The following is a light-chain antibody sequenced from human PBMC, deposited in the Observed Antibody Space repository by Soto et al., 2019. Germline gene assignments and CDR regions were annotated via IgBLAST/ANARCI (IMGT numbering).Light chain of an antibody. CDR3: QQYNNWPPIT. Sequence: EIVRTQSPAPLSVSAGARATLPCGTRQSVRSNLAWYQQKPGQAPRLLIYDASTRATGIPARFSGGGSGTEFILTISSLQSEDFGVYYCQQYNNWPPITFGQGTRLEIK. CDR1: QSVRSN. J-gene: IGKJ5*01. CDR2: DAS. V-gene: IGKV3D-15*01.